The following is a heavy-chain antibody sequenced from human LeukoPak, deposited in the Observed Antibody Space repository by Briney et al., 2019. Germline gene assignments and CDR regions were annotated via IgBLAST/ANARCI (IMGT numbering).Heavy chain of an antibody. CDR2: MNPNSGGT. V-gene: IGHV1-2*02. CDR3: ARGLTSGDWFDP. CDR1: GYTFTGYY. D-gene: IGHD3-10*01. Sequence: ASVKVSCKASGYTFTGYYMHWVRQAPGQGLEWMGWMNPNSGGTNYAQKFQGRVTMTRDTSISTAYMELSRLRSDDTAVYYCARGLTSGDWFDPWGQGTLVTVSS. J-gene: IGHJ5*02.